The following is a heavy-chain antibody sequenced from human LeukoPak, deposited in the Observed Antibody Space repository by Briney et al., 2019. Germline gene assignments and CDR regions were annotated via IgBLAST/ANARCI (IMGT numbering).Heavy chain of an antibody. CDR3: VSPRGFSYGYFDY. D-gene: IGHD5-18*01. J-gene: IGHJ4*02. CDR1: GGSISSSSAY. V-gene: IGHV4-39*01. Sequence: SETLSLTCTVSGGSISSSSAYWGWIRQPPGKGPEWIGSIYYSKNTYYNPSLKSRVTISADTSKNQFSLTLGSVSATDTAVYYCVSPRGFSYGYFDYWGQGTLVTVSS. CDR2: IYYSKNT.